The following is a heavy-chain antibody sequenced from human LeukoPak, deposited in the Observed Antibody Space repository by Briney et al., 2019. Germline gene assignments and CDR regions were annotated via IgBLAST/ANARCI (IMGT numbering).Heavy chain of an antibody. V-gene: IGHV3-53*01. Sequence: GWSLRLSCAASGFTFSDNYMTWVRQAPGKGLEWVSSIYSAGATHYAESVKGRFTISRDNSKNTLYLQMNSLRAEDMAVYYCARIEWERLGRAFDIWGQGTMVTVSS. CDR2: IYSAGAT. CDR1: GFTFSDNY. D-gene: IGHD1-26*01. J-gene: IGHJ3*02. CDR3: ARIEWERLGRAFDI.